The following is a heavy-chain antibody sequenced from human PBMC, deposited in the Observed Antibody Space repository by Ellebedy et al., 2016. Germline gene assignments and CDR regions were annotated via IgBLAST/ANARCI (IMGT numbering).Heavy chain of an antibody. V-gene: IGHV1-18*01. D-gene: IGHD3-22*01. Sequence: ASVKVSXXGSDYSFSSYTIGWVRQAPGQGLEWMGWISGSNGNTKYAQKFQGRVTMTTDTSTNTAYMELRSLRSDDTAVYYCAREGAYDSGGYYELFDYWGQGTLVTVSS. CDR2: ISGSNGNT. CDR1: DYSFSSYT. CDR3: AREGAYDSGGYYELFDY. J-gene: IGHJ4*02.